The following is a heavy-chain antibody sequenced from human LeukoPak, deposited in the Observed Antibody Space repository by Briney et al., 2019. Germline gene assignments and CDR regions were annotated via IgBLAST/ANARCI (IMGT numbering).Heavy chain of an antibody. Sequence: SETLSLTCTVSGVSISSVGHYWSWIRQYPGKGLGWIGYIYYSGSTYYNPSLRSRVTISIDTSKNHFFLKVSSVTAADTAVYYCARRVEMATISLFDYWGQGTQVTVSS. CDR1: GVSISSVGHY. J-gene: IGHJ4*02. D-gene: IGHD5-24*01. CDR2: IYYSGST. V-gene: IGHV4-31*03. CDR3: ARRVEMATISLFDY.